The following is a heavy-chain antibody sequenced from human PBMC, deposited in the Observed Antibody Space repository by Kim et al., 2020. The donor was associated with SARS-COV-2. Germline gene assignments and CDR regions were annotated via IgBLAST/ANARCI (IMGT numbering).Heavy chain of an antibody. D-gene: IGHD6-19*01. CDR3: AREGHSSASLGFDN. CDR1: GYTFTTYA. V-gene: IGHV1-3*01. Sequence: ASVKVSCKASGYTFTTYALYWVRQAPGQSLEWMGWINAGNGNTRYSQKFQGRLIITRDTSASTVYMELSSLRSEDTAVYYCAREGHSSASLGFDNWSLGTLVTVSS. J-gene: IGHJ4*02. CDR2: INAGNGNT.